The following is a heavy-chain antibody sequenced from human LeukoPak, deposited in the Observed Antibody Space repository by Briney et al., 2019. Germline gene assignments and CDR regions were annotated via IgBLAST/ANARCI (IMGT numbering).Heavy chain of an antibody. CDR2: IYTSGST. V-gene: IGHV4-4*07. D-gene: IGHD2-2*01. Sequence: PSETLSLTCTVSGCTISSYYWSWIRQPAGKGLEWIGRIYTSGSTNYNPSLKSRVTMSVDTSKNQFSLKLSSVTAADTAVYYCARDTLLSGAFDIWGQGTMVTVSS. CDR1: GCTISSYY. J-gene: IGHJ3*02. CDR3: ARDTLLSGAFDI.